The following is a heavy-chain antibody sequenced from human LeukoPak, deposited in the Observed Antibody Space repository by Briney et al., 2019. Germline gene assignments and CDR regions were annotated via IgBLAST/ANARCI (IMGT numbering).Heavy chain of an antibody. CDR2: IIPIFGTA. Sequence: SVKVSCKASGGTFSSYAISWVRQAPGRGLEWMGGIIPIFGTANYAQKFQGRVTITADESTSTAYMELSSLRSEDTAVYYCARDNYDTFPWYFDYWGQGTLVTVSS. CDR3: ARDNYDTFPWYFDY. J-gene: IGHJ4*02. CDR1: GGTFSSYA. D-gene: IGHD3-22*01. V-gene: IGHV1-69*13.